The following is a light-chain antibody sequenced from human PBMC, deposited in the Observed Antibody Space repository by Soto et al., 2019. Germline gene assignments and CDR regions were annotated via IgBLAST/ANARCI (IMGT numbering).Light chain of an antibody. V-gene: IGLV2-23*02. CDR1: YSTFGSYNL. Sequence: QSALTQPASVSGSPGQSITISCTGTYSTFGSYNLVSWYQQHPGRAPKLLIYEVNKRPSGVSNRFSGSKSGNTASLTISGLQAEDEADYYCCSYVGSSTYVFGPGTKLTVL. J-gene: IGLJ1*01. CDR2: EVN. CDR3: CSYVGSSTYV.